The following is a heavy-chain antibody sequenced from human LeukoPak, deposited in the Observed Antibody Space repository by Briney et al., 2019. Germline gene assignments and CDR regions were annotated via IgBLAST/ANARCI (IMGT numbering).Heavy chain of an antibody. CDR1: GFIFDNYN. Sequence: GGSLRLSCAASGFIFDNYNINWVRQAPGKGLEWLSYISSSSSVVVYADSVKGRFTISRDNSKNTLYLQMNSLRAEDTAVYYCARDSEVNAFDIWGQGTMVTVSS. CDR2: ISSSSSVV. CDR3: ARDSEVNAFDI. D-gene: IGHD3-10*01. J-gene: IGHJ3*02. V-gene: IGHV3-48*01.